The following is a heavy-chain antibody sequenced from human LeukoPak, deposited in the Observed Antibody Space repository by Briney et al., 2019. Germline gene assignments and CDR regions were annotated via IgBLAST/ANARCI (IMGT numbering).Heavy chain of an antibody. Sequence: GGSLRLSCAASGFTFSNYVMHWVRQAPGKGLEWVAFIRYDGSNKYYADSVKGRFTISRDNSKNTLYLQMNSLRAEDTAVYYCAKVFTGRWELFDYYMDVWGKGTTVTISS. CDR1: GFTFSNYV. J-gene: IGHJ6*03. CDR3: AKVFTGRWELFDYYMDV. V-gene: IGHV3-30*02. CDR2: IRYDGSNK. D-gene: IGHD1-26*01.